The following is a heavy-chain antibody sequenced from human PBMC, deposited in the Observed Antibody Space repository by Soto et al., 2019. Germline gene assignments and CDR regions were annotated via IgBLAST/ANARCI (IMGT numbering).Heavy chain of an antibody. V-gene: IGHV4-59*01. CDR2: IYYSGST. CDR3: ARDSTYDSSGYGWYFDL. Sequence: QVQLQESGPGLVKPSETLSLTCTVSGGSISSYYWSWIRQPPGKGMEWIGYIYYSGSTNYNPSLKSRITISVDTSKKQFSLKLSSVTASVTDVYYCARDSTYDSSGYGWYFDLWGRGTLVTVSS. D-gene: IGHD3-22*01. CDR1: GGSISSYY. J-gene: IGHJ2*01.